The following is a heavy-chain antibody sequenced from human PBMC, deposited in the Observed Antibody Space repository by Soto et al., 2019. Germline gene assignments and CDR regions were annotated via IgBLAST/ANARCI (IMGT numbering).Heavy chain of an antibody. CDR3: ARVPPTTRQWLRDDYYYYMDV. J-gene: IGHJ6*03. V-gene: IGHV4-59*01. CDR1: GGSISSYY. Sequence: SETLSLTCTVSGGSISSYYWSWIRQPPGKGLEWIGYIYYSGSTNYNPSLKSRVTISVDTSKNQFSLKLSSVTAADTAVYYCARVPPTTRQWLRDDYYYYMDVWGKGTTVTVSS. D-gene: IGHD6-19*01. CDR2: IYYSGST.